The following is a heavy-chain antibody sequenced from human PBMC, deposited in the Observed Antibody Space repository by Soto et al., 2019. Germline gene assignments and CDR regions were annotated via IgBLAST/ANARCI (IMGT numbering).Heavy chain of an antibody. J-gene: IGHJ6*02. CDR2: ISAYNGNT. Sequence: ASVKVSCKASGYTFTSYGISWVRQAPGQGLEWMGWISAYNGNTNYAQKLQGRVTMTTDTSTSTAYMELRSLRSDDTAVYYCARDRARPGLYYYYGMDVWGQGTTVTVSS. D-gene: IGHD6-6*01. V-gene: IGHV1-18*01. CDR1: GYTFTSYG. CDR3: ARDRARPGLYYYYGMDV.